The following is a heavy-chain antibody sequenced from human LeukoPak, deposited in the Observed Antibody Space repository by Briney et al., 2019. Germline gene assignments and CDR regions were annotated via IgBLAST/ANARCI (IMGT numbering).Heavy chain of an antibody. Sequence: SETLSLTCSVSSGSISSSNHVWGWIRQPPGKGLEWIGAISYTGNTYYNPSLKSRVSLSVDTSKNQFSLKVDSVTAADMAVYSCARVGHDYYGSGSSAIDIWGQGTMVTVSS. D-gene: IGHD3-10*01. CDR3: ARVGHDYYGSGSSAIDI. V-gene: IGHV4-39*02. CDR1: SGSISSSNHV. J-gene: IGHJ3*02. CDR2: ISYTGNT.